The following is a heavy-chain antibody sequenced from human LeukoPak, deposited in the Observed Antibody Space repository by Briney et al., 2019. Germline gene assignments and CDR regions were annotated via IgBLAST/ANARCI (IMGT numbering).Heavy chain of an antibody. J-gene: IGHJ4*02. CDR1: GGTFSSYA. CDR2: IVPIFGAA. D-gene: IGHD5-24*01. Sequence: ASVKVSCKASGGTFSSYAISWVRQAPGQGLEWMGGIVPIFGAANYAQNFRGRVTITADESTSTAYMELSSLRSEDTAMYYCARGSVDMATSTWDGVDYWGQGTLVTVSS. CDR3: ARGSVDMATSTWDGVDY. V-gene: IGHV1-69*01.